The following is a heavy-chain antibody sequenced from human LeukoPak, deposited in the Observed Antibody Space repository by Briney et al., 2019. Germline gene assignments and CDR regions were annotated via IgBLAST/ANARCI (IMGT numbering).Heavy chain of an antibody. D-gene: IGHD1-26*01. CDR1: GYTFTSYG. CDR2: ISAYNGNT. CDR3: ARFNSGSYHPYYFDY. Sequence: GASVKVSCKASGYTFTSYGISWVRQAPGQGLEWMGWISAYNGNTNYAQKLQGRVTMTTDTSTSTAYMELRSLRSDDTAVYYCARFNSGSYHPYYFDYWGQGTLVTVSS. J-gene: IGHJ4*02. V-gene: IGHV1-18*01.